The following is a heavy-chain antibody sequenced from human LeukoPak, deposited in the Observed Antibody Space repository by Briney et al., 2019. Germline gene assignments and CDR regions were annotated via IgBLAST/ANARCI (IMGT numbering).Heavy chain of an antibody. Sequence: ASVKVSCKASGYTFTSYGISWVRQAPGQGLEWMGGFDPEDGETIYAQKFQGRVTMTEDTSTDTAYMELSSLRSEDTAVYYCATGRVVLWFGRYYFDYWGQGTLVTVSS. CDR1: GYTFTSYG. D-gene: IGHD3-10*01. J-gene: IGHJ4*02. V-gene: IGHV1-24*01. CDR3: ATGRVVLWFGRYYFDY. CDR2: FDPEDGET.